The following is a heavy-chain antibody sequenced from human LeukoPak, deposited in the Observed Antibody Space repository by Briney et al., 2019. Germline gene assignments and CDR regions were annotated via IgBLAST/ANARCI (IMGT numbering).Heavy chain of an antibody. J-gene: IGHJ4*02. CDR1: GFTFSNAW. Sequence: KPGGSLRLSCAASGFTFSNAWLSWVRQAPGKGLEWVGCIKSKTDGGTTDYAAPVKGRFTISRDDSKNTLYLQIDSLKTEDTAVYYCTTEDDSIDYVDYWGQGTLVTVSS. CDR2: IKSKTDGGTT. D-gene: IGHD4/OR15-4a*01. CDR3: TTEDDSIDYVDY. V-gene: IGHV3-15*01.